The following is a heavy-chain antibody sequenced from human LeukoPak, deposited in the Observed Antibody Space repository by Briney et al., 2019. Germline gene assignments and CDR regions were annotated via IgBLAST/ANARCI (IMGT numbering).Heavy chain of an antibody. CDR1: GFTFGSYA. CDR3: TRRNIAPAGDYQYNYMDV. Sequence: GGSLRLSCAASGFTFGSYAIHWVRQAPGQGLEWVAVISYDASDKVYSDSVKGRLTISRDDSKNTLYLQMNSLRDEDTAVYYCTRRNIAPAGDYQYNYMDVWGKGTTDTVSS. D-gene: IGHD6-13*01. V-gene: IGHV3-30*04. CDR2: ISYDASDK. J-gene: IGHJ6*03.